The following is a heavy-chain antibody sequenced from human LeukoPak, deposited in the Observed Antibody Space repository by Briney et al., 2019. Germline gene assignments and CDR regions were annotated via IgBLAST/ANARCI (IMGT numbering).Heavy chain of an antibody. CDR1: GYTFTGYY. D-gene: IGHD4-11*01. CDR3: ARDKYSNYEFNWFDP. V-gene: IGHV1-2*02. Sequence: ASVKVSCKASGYTFTGYYMHWVRQAPGQGLEWMGWINPNSGGTNYAQKLQGRVTMTRDTSISTAYMELSRLRSDDTAVYYCARDKYSNYEFNWFDPWGQGTLVTVSS. J-gene: IGHJ5*02. CDR2: INPNSGGT.